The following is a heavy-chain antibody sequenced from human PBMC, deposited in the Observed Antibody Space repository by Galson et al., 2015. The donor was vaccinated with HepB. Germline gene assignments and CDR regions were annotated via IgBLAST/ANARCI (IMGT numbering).Heavy chain of an antibody. CDR3: ARDVPILGGAFDI. Sequence: SLRLSCAASGFPYSTSNMVWFRQAAGKGLEWLSYIDSTSRAIYYADSVKGRFTDSRDNGQNSLSLQMNSLRVGDTAVYYCARDVPILGGAFDIWGQGTIVSVSA. CDR2: IDSTSRAI. CDR1: GFPYSTSN. J-gene: IGHJ3*02. D-gene: IGHD2-21*01. V-gene: IGHV3-48*01.